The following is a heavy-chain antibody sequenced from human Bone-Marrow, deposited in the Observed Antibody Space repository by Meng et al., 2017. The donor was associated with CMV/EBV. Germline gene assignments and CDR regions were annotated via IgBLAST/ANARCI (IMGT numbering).Heavy chain of an antibody. CDR2: VRYDATNT. CDR3: AKDLILDKYSSSRYGMDV. CDR1: GFTFSSYG. Sequence: GESLKISCAASGFTFSSYGMHWVRQAPGKGLEWVAFVRYDATNTFYTDSVKGRFTISRDNSKNTLYLQMNSLRAEDTAVYYCAKDLILDKYSSSRYGMDVWGQGTTVTVSS. J-gene: IGHJ6*02. V-gene: IGHV3-30*02. D-gene: IGHD6-6*01.